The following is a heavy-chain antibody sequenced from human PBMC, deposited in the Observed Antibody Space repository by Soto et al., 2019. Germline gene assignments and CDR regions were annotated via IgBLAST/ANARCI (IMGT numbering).Heavy chain of an antibody. CDR1: GYTFTTYG. CDR2: ISAHNGNT. J-gene: IGHJ4*02. D-gene: IGHD1-1*01. CDR3: ARGRYGDY. Sequence: QVHLVQSGAEVKKPGATVKVSCKGSGYTFTTYGITWVRQAPGQGLEWMGWISAHNGNTNYAQKLQGRVTVTRDTSTSTAYMELRSLRSDDTAVYYCARGRYGDYWGQGALVTVSS. V-gene: IGHV1-18*01.